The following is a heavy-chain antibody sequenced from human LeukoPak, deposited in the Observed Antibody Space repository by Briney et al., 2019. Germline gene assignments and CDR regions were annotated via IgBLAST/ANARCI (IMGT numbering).Heavy chain of an antibody. J-gene: IGHJ4*02. CDR1: GFTFSSYW. CDR3: ARDSYGVAVAGTLDY. CDR2: IKQDGSEK. V-gene: IGHV3-7*01. Sequence: GGSLRLSCAASGFTFSSYWMSWVRQAPGKGLERVANIKQDGSEKYYVDSVKGRFTISRDNAKNSLYLQMNSLRAEDTAVYYCARDSYGVAVAGTLDYWGQGTLVTVSS. D-gene: IGHD6-19*01.